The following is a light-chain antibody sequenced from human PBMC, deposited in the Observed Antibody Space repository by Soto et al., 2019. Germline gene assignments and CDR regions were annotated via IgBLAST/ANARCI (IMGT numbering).Light chain of an antibody. CDR3: SSYSSSSTLV. Sequence: QSALTQPASVSGSPGQSTTISCTGTSSDVGGYDYVCWYQQHPGKVPKLLIYDVRNRPSGVSNRFSGSKSGYTASLTISDLQAEDEADYYCSSYSSSSTLVFGGGTKLTVL. CDR2: DVR. J-gene: IGLJ2*01. CDR1: SSDVGGYDY. V-gene: IGLV2-14*01.